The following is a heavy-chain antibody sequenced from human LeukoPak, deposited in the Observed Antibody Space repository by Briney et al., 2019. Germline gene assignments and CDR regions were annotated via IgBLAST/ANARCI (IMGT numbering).Heavy chain of an antibody. D-gene: IGHD6-13*01. Sequence: PSQTLSLTCTVSGGSISSGGYYWSWIRQPPGKGLEWIGYIYHSGSTYYNPSLKSRVTISVDTSKNQFSLKLSSATAADTAVYYCARGDSSSFSNWFDPWGQGTLVTVSS. CDR3: ARGDSSSFSNWFDP. J-gene: IGHJ5*02. CDR1: GGSISSGGYY. V-gene: IGHV4-30-2*01. CDR2: IYHSGST.